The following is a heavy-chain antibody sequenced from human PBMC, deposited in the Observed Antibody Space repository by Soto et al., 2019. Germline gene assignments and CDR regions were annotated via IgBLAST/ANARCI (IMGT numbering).Heavy chain of an antibody. CDR1: GYTFTDHG. J-gene: IGHJ4*02. CDR2: ISAFTDYT. CDR3: ANGRPRLTQQIVDVY. Sequence: QIQLVQSGAEVKKPGASVKVSCKASGYTFTDHGISWVRPAPGQGREWVGWISAFTDYTDYAQKFTGRATMTTDKSTNTVYMQLRSLTSDDTAVYYCANGRPRLTQQIVDVYWGQGTLVTVSS. D-gene: IGHD3-16*02. V-gene: IGHV1-18*01.